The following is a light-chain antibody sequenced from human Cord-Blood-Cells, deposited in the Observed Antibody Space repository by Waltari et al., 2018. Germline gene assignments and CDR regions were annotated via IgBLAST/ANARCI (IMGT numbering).Light chain of an antibody. CDR1: SSDVVRYNL. Sequence: QSALPQPASVSGSPGQSLTISCTGTSSDVVRYNLVSCYQQQPGKAPKLMIYEGSKLPSGVSNRFSGSKSGNTASLTISGLQAEDEADYYCCSDAGSSTWVFGGGTKLTVL. J-gene: IGLJ3*02. CDR3: CSDAGSSTWV. V-gene: IGLV2-23*01. CDR2: EGS.